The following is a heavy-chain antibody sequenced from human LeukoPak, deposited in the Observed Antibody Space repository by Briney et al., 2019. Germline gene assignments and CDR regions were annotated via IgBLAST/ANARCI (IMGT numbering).Heavy chain of an antibody. CDR1: GFTFSSYA. CDR3: ARDYYYDSSGYYYESPGYYYYGMDV. J-gene: IGHJ6*02. Sequence: GGSLRLSCAASGFTFSSYAMHWVRQAPGKGLEWVAVISYDGSNKYYADSVKGRFTISRDNSKNTLYLQMNSLRAEDTAVYYCARDYYYDSSGYYYESPGYYYYGMDVWGQGTTVTVSS. D-gene: IGHD3-22*01. V-gene: IGHV3-30*04. CDR2: ISYDGSNK.